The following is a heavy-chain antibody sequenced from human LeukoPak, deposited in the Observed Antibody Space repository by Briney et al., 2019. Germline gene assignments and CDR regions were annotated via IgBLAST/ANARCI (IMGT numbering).Heavy chain of an antibody. CDR3: VKDPRGIAVAGIDY. CDR2: ISSNGGST. V-gene: IGHV3-64D*09. Sequence: TGGSLRLSCSASGFTFSSYAMYWVRQAPGKGLEYVSAISSNGGSTYYADSVKGRFTISRDNSKNTLYLQMSSLRAEDTAVYYCVKDPRGIAVAGIDYWGQGTLVTVSS. J-gene: IGHJ4*02. D-gene: IGHD6-19*01. CDR1: GFTFSSYA.